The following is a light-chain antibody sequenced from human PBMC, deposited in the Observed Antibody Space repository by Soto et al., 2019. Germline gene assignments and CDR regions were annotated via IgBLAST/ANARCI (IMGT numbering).Light chain of an antibody. CDR3: QQYDNLPLA. CDR2: DSS. CDR1: QDISNY. J-gene: IGKJ4*02. V-gene: IGKV1-33*01. Sequence: DIQMTQSPSSLSASVGDRVTITCQASQDISNYLNWYQQKPGKAPKLLIYDSSNLETGVPSRFSGSGSGTDFTFTISSMQPEDIATYYCQQYDNLPLAVDGGTKVEIK.